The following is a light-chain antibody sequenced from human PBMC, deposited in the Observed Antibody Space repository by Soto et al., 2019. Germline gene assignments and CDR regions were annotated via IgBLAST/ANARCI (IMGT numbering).Light chain of an antibody. CDR2: DTF. CDR1: QSVSNY. V-gene: IGKV3-11*01. Sequence: IVLTQSPATLSLSPGARATLSCRAGQSVSNYLAWYQQKPGQAPRLLLYDTFTKATGIPARFSGSGSGTDFTLTISSLEPEDLAVYFCVQRSTWPWTSGQGTKVEIK. J-gene: IGKJ1*01. CDR3: VQRSTWPWT.